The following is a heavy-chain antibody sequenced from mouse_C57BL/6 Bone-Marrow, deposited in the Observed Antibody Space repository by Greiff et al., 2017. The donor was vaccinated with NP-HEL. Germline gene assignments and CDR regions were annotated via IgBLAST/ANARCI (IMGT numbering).Heavy chain of an antibody. Sequence: VQLKESGPELVKPGASVKISCKASGYSFTDYNMNWVKQSNGKSLEWIGVINPNYGTTSYNQKFKGKATLTVDQSSSTAYMQLNSLTSEDSAVYYCAKPIYYGYDGWFAYGGQGTLVTVSA. V-gene: IGHV1-39*01. CDR1: GYSFTDYN. J-gene: IGHJ3*01. CDR3: AKPIYYGYDGWFAY. CDR2: INPNYGTT. D-gene: IGHD2-2*01.